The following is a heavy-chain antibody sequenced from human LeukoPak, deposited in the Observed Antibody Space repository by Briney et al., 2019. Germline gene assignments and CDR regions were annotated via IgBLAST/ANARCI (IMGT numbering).Heavy chain of an antibody. CDR1: GFTFSSYA. CDR3: AKKIPTSFDP. CDR2: ISDSGGNT. J-gene: IGHJ5*02. Sequence: PGGSLRLSCAASGFTFSSYAMSWVRQAPGKGPEWVSGISDSGGNTYYAGSVKGRFTISRDNSKNMLYLQMNSLRAEDTAVYYCAKKIPTSFDPWGQGTLVTVSS. V-gene: IGHV3-23*01.